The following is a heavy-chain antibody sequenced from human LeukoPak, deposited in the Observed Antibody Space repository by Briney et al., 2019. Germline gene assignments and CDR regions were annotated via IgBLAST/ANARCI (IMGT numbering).Heavy chain of an antibody. CDR3: AREKPPNEYSSSSGYDY. V-gene: IGHV4-30-4*08. CDR2: VYYSGST. Sequence: KTSETLSLTCTVSGGSISSGDYYWSWLRQPPGKGLEWIGYVYYSGSTYYNPSLKSRITISVDTSKNQFSLKLSSVTAADTAVYYCAREKPPNEYSSSSGYDYWGQGTLVTVSS. D-gene: IGHD6-6*01. CDR1: GGSISSGDYY. J-gene: IGHJ4*02.